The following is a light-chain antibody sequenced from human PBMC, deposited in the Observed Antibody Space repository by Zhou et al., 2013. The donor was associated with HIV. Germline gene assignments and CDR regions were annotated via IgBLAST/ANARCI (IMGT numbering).Light chain of an antibody. CDR1: QDINTY. V-gene: IGKV1-33*01. CDR3: QQANSFPRT. J-gene: IGKJ1*01. CDR2: DAS. Sequence: DIQMTQSPSSLSASVGDRVTITCQASQDINTYLNWYQQKPGKAPKLLIYDASTLETGVSSRFSGSGSGTEFTLTISSLQPEDFATYYCQQANSFPRTFGQGTEGGNQT.